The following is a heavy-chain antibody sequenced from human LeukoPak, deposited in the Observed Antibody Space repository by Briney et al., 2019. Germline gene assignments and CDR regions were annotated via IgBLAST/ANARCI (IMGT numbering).Heavy chain of an antibody. V-gene: IGHV4-31*03. J-gene: IGHJ4*02. CDR2: IYYSGST. CDR1: GGSISSGGYY. CDR3: AGSRLVIPDY. D-gene: IGHD3-9*01. Sequence: SQTLSLTCTVSGGSISSGGYYWSWIRQHPGKGLEWIGYIYYSGSTYYNPSLKSRVTISVDTSKNQFSLKLSSVTAADTAVYYCAGSRLVIPDYWGQGTLVTVSS.